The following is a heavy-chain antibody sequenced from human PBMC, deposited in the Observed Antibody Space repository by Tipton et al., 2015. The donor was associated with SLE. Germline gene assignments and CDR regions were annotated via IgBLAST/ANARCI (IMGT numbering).Heavy chain of an antibody. CDR2: INPNSGGT. CDR3: ARSGRYCSSTSCPGWFDP. Sequence: QSGAEVKKPGASVKVSCKASGYTFTGYYMHWVRQAPGQGLEWMGWINPNSGGTNYAQKFQGRVTMTRDTSISTAYMELSRLRSDDTAVYYCARSGRYCSSTSCPGWFDPWGQGTLVTVSS. D-gene: IGHD2-2*01. J-gene: IGHJ5*02. V-gene: IGHV1-2*02. CDR1: GYTFTGYY.